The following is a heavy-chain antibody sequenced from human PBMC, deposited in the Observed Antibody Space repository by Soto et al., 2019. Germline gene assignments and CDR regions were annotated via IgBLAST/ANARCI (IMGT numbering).Heavy chain of an antibody. CDR2: INSDESSR. CDR1: GFTFSNYW. CDR3: ARGIAFYFDL. J-gene: IGHJ2*01. V-gene: IGHV3-74*01. Sequence: EVQLVESGGDLVQPGGSLSLSCVASGFTFSNYWMHWVRQAPGKGLEWVSRINSDESSRAYADSVKGRFISSRDNDKNSLSLEMNSLRAEDTAVYYCARGIAFYFDLWGRGTLVTVSS.